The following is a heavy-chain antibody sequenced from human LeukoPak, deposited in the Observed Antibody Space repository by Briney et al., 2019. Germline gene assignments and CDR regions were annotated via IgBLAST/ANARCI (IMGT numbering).Heavy chain of an antibody. J-gene: IGHJ6*02. CDR2: ISAYNGNT. CDR1: GYTFTSYG. V-gene: IGHV1-18*01. CDR3: ARDPKFYYYYYGMGV. Sequence: ASVKVSCKASGYTFTSYGISWVRQAPGQGLEWMGWISAYNGNTNYAQKLQGRVTMTTDTSTSTAYMELRSLRSDDTAVYYCARDPKFYYYYYGMGVWGQGTTVTVSS.